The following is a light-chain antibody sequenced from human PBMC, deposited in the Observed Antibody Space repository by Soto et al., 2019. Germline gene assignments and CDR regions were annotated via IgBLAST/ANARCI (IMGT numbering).Light chain of an antibody. Sequence: QSALTQSPSASASLGASVKLTCTLSSGHSNYAIAWHQQQPEKGPRYLMNLNSDGSHTKGDGIPDRVSGSSSGAERYLTISSLQSEDEADYYCQTWATGIRVFGGGTKLTVL. J-gene: IGLJ3*02. CDR2: LNSDGSH. CDR1: SGHSNYA. CDR3: QTWATGIRV. V-gene: IGLV4-69*01.